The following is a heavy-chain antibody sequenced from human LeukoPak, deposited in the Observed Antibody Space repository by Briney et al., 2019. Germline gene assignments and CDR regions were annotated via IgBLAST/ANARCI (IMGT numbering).Heavy chain of an antibody. V-gene: IGHV3-21*01. CDR3: ATRSYYLYSAAYRCNDF. D-gene: IGHD2-8*01. Sequence: GGSLRLSCAASGFTFSSYSMNWVRQAPGKGLVGVSSISSNSSYIYYADSVKGRFTISRDNAKNTLYRQVNSLSAEDTAVYYWATRSYYLYSAAYRCNDFWGQGTTVTVSS. CDR1: GFTFSSYS. CDR2: ISSNSSYI. J-gene: IGHJ4*02.